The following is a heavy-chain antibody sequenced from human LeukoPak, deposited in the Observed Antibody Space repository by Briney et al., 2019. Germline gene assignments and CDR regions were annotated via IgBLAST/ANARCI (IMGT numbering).Heavy chain of an antibody. CDR2: FSGSDDST. CDR3: AKGREVNWQSPGTFDY. CDR1: GFTFSSYA. D-gene: IGHD1-1*01. V-gene: IGHV3-23*01. Sequence: PGGSLRLSCVASGFTFSSYAMSWVRQAPGKGLEWVSLFSGSDDSTYYADSVKGRLTISRDNPKNTLYLQLNSLRADDTAVYYCAKGREVNWQSPGTFDYWGQGTLVSVSS. J-gene: IGHJ4*02.